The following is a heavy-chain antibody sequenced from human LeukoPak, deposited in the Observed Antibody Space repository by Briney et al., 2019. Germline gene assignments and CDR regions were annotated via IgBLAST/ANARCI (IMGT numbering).Heavy chain of an antibody. CDR3: ARRALFLSADTALRDWYFDL. V-gene: IGHV4-59*08. CDR2: IYYRGST. D-gene: IGHD5-18*01. CDR1: GGSISSYY. J-gene: IGHJ2*01. Sequence: SETLSLTCTVSGGSISSYYWSWIRQPPGKGLEWIGYIYYRGSTNYNPSLKSRVTISVDTSKNQFSLKLSSVTAADTAVYYCARRALFLSADTALRDWYFDLRGRGTLVTVSS.